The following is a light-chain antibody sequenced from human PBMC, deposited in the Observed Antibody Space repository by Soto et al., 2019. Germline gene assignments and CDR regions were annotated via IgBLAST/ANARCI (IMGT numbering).Light chain of an antibody. CDR1: QSVSSSY. CDR2: DAS. V-gene: IGKV3-20*01. Sequence: EIVLTQSPGTLSMSPGDRATLSCRASQSVSSSYLAWYQQKPGQAPRLLIYDASIRATGIPDRFSGSGSGTDFTLTVSRLEPEDFALHYCQQYGSSPQTFGQGTKVEIK. CDR3: QQYGSSPQT. J-gene: IGKJ1*01.